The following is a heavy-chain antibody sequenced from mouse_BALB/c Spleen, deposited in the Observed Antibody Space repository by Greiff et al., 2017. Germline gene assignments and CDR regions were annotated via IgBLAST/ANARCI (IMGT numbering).Heavy chain of an antibody. V-gene: IGHV1S135*01. CDR2: IDPYNGGT. CDR1: GYAFTSYN. D-gene: IGHD6-1*01. Sequence: EVQRVESGPELVKPGASVKVSCKASGYAFTSYNMYWVKQSHGKSLEWIGYIDPYNGGTSYNQKFKGKATLTVDKSSSTAYMHLNSLTSEDSAVYYCARYIATGAMDYWGQGTSVTVSS. J-gene: IGHJ4*01. CDR3: ARYIATGAMDY.